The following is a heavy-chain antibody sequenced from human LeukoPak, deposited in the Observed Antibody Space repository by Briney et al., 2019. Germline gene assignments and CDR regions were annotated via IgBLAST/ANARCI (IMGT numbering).Heavy chain of an antibody. D-gene: IGHD1-26*01. CDR2: VWYDGSDK. CDR1: GFIFSNYD. Sequence: PGGSLRLSCEASGFIFSNYDMHWVRQAPGKGLEWLAIVWYDGSDKYYADSVKGRFTISRDNSKNTLFLQMNSLRVEDTAVYYCTRGKHEWELLFYFDYWGQGTLVTVSS. V-gene: IGHV3-30*02. CDR3: TRGKHEWELLFYFDY. J-gene: IGHJ4*02.